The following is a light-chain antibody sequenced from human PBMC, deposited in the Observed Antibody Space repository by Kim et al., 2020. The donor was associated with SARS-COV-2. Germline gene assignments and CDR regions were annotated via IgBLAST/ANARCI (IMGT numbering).Light chain of an antibody. J-gene: IGLJ2*01. CDR2: SNK. Sequence: QRVTSSCSGSNSNIGTKTVNGYLQLPGTAPKLLIDSNKQRTSGVPDRFSGSKSGTSASLAISGLQSEDEAEYYCAAWDDSVNGHVVFGGGTQLTVL. CDR3: AAWDDSVNGHVV. V-gene: IGLV1-44*01. CDR1: NSNIGTKT.